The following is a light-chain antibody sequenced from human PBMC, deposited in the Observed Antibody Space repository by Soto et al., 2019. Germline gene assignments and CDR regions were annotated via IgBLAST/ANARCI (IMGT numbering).Light chain of an antibody. CDR3: CSYAGSYSYV. CDR1: SSDVGGYNY. V-gene: IGLV2-11*01. CDR2: DVT. Sequence: QSALTQPRSVSGSPGQSVSISCTGTSSDVGGYNYVSWYQQHPGKAPKLIIYDVTKRPSGAPDRFSGSSSGNTASLTISGLQAEDEADYFCCSYAGSYSYVFGTGTKVTV. J-gene: IGLJ1*01.